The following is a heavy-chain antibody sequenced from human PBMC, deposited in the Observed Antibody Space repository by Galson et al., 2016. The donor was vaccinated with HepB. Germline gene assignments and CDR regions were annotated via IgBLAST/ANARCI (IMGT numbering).Heavy chain of an antibody. J-gene: IGHJ4*02. D-gene: IGHD2-15*01. V-gene: IGHV3-11*01. CDR3: SALGGWFRHLGVDS. CDR2: ISPSGGTI. CDR1: GFNFDEYY. Sequence: SLRLSCAASGFNFDEYYMAWIRQAPGAGLECVSYISPSGGTIYYRDSVKGRFTISRDNSKNSVFLQMNSLRADDTAVYFCSALGGWFRHLGVDSWGQGTLVSVSS.